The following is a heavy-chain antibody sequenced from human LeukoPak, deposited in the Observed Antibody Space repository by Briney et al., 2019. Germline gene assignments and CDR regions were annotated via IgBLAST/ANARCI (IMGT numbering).Heavy chain of an antibody. J-gene: IGHJ4*02. CDR3: ARGRALPTATVAE. D-gene: IGHD2-2*01. Sequence: ASVMISCKAFGYTFTSFDLDWVRQAAGQGLEWMGWMNPVSGNTGYAQKFQGRISMTRDASISTAYMELDSLRPDDTAVYYCARGRALPTATVAEWGQGTLVTVSS. CDR1: GYTFTSFD. V-gene: IGHV1-8*01. CDR2: MNPVSGNT.